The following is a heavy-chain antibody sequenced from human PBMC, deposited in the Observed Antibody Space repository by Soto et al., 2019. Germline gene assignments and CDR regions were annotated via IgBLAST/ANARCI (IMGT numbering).Heavy chain of an antibody. Sequence: QVQLVQSGAEVKKPGSSVKVSCKASGGTFSSYAISWVRQAPGQGLEWMGGIIPIFGTANYAQKFQGRATITADDSTNAGYMELSWLSSGDTAEYYCARGNYVPRRNWYFDLWGRGTLVTVSS. CDR2: IIPIFGTA. J-gene: IGHJ2*01. CDR1: GGTFSSYA. CDR3: ARGNYVPRRNWYFDL. V-gene: IGHV1-69*12. D-gene: IGHD3-16*01.